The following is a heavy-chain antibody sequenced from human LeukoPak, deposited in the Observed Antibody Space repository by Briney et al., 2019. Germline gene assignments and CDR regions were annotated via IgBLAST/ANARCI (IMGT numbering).Heavy chain of an antibody. J-gene: IGHJ4*02. D-gene: IGHD7-27*01. CDR3: AKDGVAWGNYYGY. CDR2: MSGHGHNV. V-gene: IGHV3-23*01. Sequence: GGSLRLSCAASGFTFDTHAMSWVRQAPGKGLEWISTMSGHGHNVYYADSVKGRFTISRDNSKNTVYLQMSSLRVEDTAVYYCAKDGVAWGNYYGYWGQGTLVTVSS. CDR1: GFTFDTHA.